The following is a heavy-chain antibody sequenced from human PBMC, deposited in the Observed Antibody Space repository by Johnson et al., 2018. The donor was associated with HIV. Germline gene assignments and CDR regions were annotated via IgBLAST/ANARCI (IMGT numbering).Heavy chain of an antibody. CDR2: IRYDGSNK. CDR3: AKVAVATAAGGVALDI. Sequence: QVQLVESGGGVVQPGGTLRLSCAASGFTFSTYGIHWVRQSPGKGLEWVAFIRYDGSNKYYADSVKGRFTISRDNSKNTLYLQMNSLRVEDTAVYYCAKVAVATAAGGVALDIWGPGTMVTVS. D-gene: IGHD6-13*01. J-gene: IGHJ3*02. CDR1: GFTFSTYG. V-gene: IGHV3-30*02.